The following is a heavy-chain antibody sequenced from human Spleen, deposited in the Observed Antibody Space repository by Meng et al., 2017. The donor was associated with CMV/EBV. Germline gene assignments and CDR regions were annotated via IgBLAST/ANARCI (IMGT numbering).Heavy chain of an antibody. CDR3: SKVGYSGSSQYFDY. CDR2: ISSDGRST. D-gene: IGHD1-26*01. Sequence: GESLKISCAASGFTFSSYWMHWVRQAPGKGLEYVSSISSDGRSTYYADSVRGRFTSSRDNSKNTVDLQMGSLRADDTAVHYCSKVGYSGSSQYFDYWGQGTLVTVSS. V-gene: IGHV3-64*02. J-gene: IGHJ4*02. CDR1: GFTFSSYW.